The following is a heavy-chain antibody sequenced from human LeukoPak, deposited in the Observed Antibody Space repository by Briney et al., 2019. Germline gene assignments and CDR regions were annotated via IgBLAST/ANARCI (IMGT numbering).Heavy chain of an antibody. CDR2: FYYSGST. Sequence: SETLSLACTVSGGSITSYYWSWIRQPPGKGLEYIGYFYYSGSTSYNPSLKGRVTISADTSKNQLSLKVTSVTAADTAVYYCARVPYSSGWPGGYYWGQGTLVTVSS. V-gene: IGHV4-59*08. D-gene: IGHD6-19*01. J-gene: IGHJ4*02. CDR3: ARVPYSSGWPGGYY. CDR1: GGSITSYY.